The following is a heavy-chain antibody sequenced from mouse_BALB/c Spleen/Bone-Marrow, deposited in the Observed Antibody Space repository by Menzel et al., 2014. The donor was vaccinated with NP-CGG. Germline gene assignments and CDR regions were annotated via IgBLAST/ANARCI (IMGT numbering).Heavy chain of an antibody. CDR2: IDPGSSTI. J-gene: IGHJ2*01. V-gene: IGHV4-2*02. D-gene: IGHD1-2*01. Sequence: EVQLQESGGGLVQPGGSLILSCAALGFDFSRYWMSWARQAPGKGQEWIGEIDPGSSTINYSPSLKDKFIISRDNAKNTLYLQMSKVRSEDTALYYCARLKNYGNFVFWGEGTTVTVSS. CDR3: ARLKNYGNFVF. CDR1: GFDFSRYW.